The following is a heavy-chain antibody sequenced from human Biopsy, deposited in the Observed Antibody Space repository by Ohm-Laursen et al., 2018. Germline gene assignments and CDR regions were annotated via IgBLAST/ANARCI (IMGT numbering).Heavy chain of an antibody. CDR3: VRGVDCYDPYHYYALDV. V-gene: IGHV4-34*01. CDR2: INHSGRT. CDR1: GESFNGYY. Sequence: SETLSLTCAVYGESFNGYYWSWIRQTPGKGLEWIGEINHSGRTNYNPSLKSRVTISVDTSKNQFSLKVRSVTAADTAVYYCVRGVDCYDPYHYYALDVWGQGTTVTVSS. D-gene: IGHD2-21*01. J-gene: IGHJ6*02.